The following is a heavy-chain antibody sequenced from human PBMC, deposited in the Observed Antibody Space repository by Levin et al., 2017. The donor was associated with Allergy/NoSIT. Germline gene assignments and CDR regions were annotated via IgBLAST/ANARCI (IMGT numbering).Heavy chain of an antibody. D-gene: IGHD3-9*01. V-gene: IGHV3-49*03. CDR2: ISSKRYGGTT. CDR3: ARDRDYDVSTAYLGGVVRHYYYYGMDV. J-gene: IGHJ6*02. Sequence: GESLKISCIASGFTFGDYAMIWFRQAPGKGLECVGFISSKRYGGTTEYAASVKGRFTISRDDSKSIAYLQMNSLKTEDTAIYYCARDRDYDVSTAYLGGVVRHYYYYGMDVWGQGTTVTVSS. CDR1: GFTFGDYA.